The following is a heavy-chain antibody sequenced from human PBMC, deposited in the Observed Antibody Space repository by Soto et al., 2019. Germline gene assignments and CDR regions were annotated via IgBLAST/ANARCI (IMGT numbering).Heavy chain of an antibody. D-gene: IGHD2-8*02. CDR2: FYPGASDT. CDR1: GYSFTFYW. CDR3: ARHLVDDAFHI. Sequence: EVQLVQSGAEVKKPGESLKISCNGSGYSFTFYWIGWVRQMPGKGLECMGIFYPGASDTRYSPSLQGQVTSSAAKSISTAYLQWSRLKASDTAMYYCARHLVDDAFHIWGQGTMVTVSS. J-gene: IGHJ3*02. V-gene: IGHV5-51*01.